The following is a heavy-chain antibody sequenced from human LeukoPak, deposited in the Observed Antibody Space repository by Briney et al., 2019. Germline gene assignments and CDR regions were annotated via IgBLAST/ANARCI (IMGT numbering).Heavy chain of an antibody. V-gene: IGHV3-48*01. J-gene: IGHJ6*02. CDR1: GFTFSSYS. D-gene: IGHD2-8*01. CDR2: ISGSGSSI. CDR3: ARGKMGYYGMDV. Sequence: GGSLRLSCAASGFTFSSYSMNWVRQAPGKGLEWVSYISGSGSSIYYVDSVKGRFTISRDSAKNSLYLQMNSLRAEDTAVYYCARGKMGYYGMDVWGQGTTVTVSS.